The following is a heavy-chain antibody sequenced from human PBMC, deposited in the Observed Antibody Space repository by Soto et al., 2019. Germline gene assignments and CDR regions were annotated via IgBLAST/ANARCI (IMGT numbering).Heavy chain of an antibody. Sequence: PGGSLRLSCAASGFTFSSYAMHWVRQAPGKGLEYVSAISSNGGSTYYANSVKGRFTISRDNSKNTLYLQMGSLRAEDMAVYYCARDGIKSPMVRGVSGFVDYWGQGTLVTVSS. CDR2: ISSNGGST. J-gene: IGHJ4*02. V-gene: IGHV3-64*01. D-gene: IGHD3-10*01. CDR3: ARDGIKSPMVRGVSGFVDY. CDR1: GFTFSSYA.